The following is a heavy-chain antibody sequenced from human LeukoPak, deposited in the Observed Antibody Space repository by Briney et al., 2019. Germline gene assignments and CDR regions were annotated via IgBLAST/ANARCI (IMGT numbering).Heavy chain of an antibody. D-gene: IGHD2-2*01. CDR3: ARDDGLGYCSSMTCYVFDY. CDR1: GYTFTDYY. CDR2: INPNSGGT. Sequence: ASVKVSCKASGYTFTDYYIHWVRQAPGQGLEWMGRINPNSGGTNYAQKFQGRLTMTTDPSTNTGYMELRSLRSDDTAVYYCARDDGLGYCSSMTCYVFDYWGQGTLVTVSS. J-gene: IGHJ4*02. V-gene: IGHV1-2*06.